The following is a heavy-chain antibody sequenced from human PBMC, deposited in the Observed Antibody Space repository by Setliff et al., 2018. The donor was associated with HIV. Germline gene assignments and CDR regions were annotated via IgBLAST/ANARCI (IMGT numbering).Heavy chain of an antibody. D-gene: IGHD3-16*02. J-gene: IGHJ4*02. CDR3: ARIWADYVWGSYRYKGYFDY. V-gene: IGHV4-38-2*02. Sequence: PSETLSLTCTVSGDSISSDFYWGWIRQPPGKGLEWIGSIYHSGNTYYMPSLQSRVTISVDTSKNQFSLKLSSVTAADTAVYYCARIWADYVWGSYRYKGYFDYWGQGTLVTVSS. CDR1: GDSISSDFY. CDR2: IYHSGNT.